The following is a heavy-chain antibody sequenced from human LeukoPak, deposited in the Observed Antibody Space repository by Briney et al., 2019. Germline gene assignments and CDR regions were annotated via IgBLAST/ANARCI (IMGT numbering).Heavy chain of an antibody. V-gene: IGHV3-48*04. CDR3: ASFWSGYYRIDY. J-gene: IGHJ4*02. D-gene: IGHD3-3*01. CDR1: GFTFSSYS. CDR2: ISSSGSTI. Sequence: GGSLRLSCAASGFTFSSYSMNWVRQAPGKGLEWVSYISSSGSTIYYADSVKGRFTISRDNAKNSLYLQMNSLRAEDTAVYYCASFWSGYYRIDYWGQGTLVTVSS.